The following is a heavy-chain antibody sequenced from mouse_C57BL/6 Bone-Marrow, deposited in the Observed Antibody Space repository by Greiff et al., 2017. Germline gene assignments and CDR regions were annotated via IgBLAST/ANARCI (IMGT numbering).Heavy chain of an antibody. CDR3: ARHKTGSMDY. D-gene: IGHD4-1*01. CDR2: ISNLAYSI. Sequence: EVHLVESGGGLVQPGGSLKLSCAASGFTFSDYGMAWVRQAPRKGPEWVAFISNLAYSIYYADTVTGRFTISRENAKNTLYLEMSSLRSEDTAMYYCARHKTGSMDYWGQGTSVTVSS. CDR1: GFTFSDYG. J-gene: IGHJ4*01. V-gene: IGHV5-15*01.